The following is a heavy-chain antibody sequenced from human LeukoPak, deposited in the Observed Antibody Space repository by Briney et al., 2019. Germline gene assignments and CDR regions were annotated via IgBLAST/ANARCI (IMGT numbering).Heavy chain of an antibody. V-gene: IGHV3-30*02. CDR1: GLTFSTFG. J-gene: IGHJ4*02. Sequence: GGSLRLSCAASGLTFSTFGMHWVRRAPGKGLEWVAFIRFDGSNRYYAESLKGRFTISRDNSKNTLYLQMNSLRAEDTAIYFCAKGGYYFDYWGQGALVIVSS. CDR3: AKGGYYFDY. CDR2: IRFDGSNR.